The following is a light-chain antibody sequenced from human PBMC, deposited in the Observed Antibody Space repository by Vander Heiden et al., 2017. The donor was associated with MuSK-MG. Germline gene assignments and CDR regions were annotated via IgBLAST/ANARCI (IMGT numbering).Light chain of an antibody. CDR1: SSNIANNY. CDR3: ATWDSSLSSGV. J-gene: IGLJ2*01. CDR2: DDN. Sequence: QSVLTQPLSVSAAPGQKITISRSGSSSNIANNYVSWYRQHPGTSPKLLIYDDNKRPSGIPDRFSGSKSGASATLGITGLQTGDEADYYCATWDSSLSSGVFGGGTKLTVL. V-gene: IGLV1-51*01.